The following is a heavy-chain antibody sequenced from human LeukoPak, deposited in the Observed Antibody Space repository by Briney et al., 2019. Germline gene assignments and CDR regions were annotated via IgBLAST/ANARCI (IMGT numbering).Heavy chain of an antibody. Sequence: SETLSLTCTVSGGSISSYYWSWIRQPPGKGLEWIGYIYYSGSTNYNPPLKSRVTISVDTSKNQFSLKLSSVTAADTAVYYCAAAPPGHYDSSGYFDYWGQGTLVTVSS. V-gene: IGHV4-59*08. CDR3: AAAPPGHYDSSGYFDY. J-gene: IGHJ4*02. CDR2: IYYSGST. CDR1: GGSISSYY. D-gene: IGHD3-22*01.